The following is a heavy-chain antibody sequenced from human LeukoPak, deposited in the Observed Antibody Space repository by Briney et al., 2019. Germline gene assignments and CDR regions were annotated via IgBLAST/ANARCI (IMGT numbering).Heavy chain of an antibody. CDR3: ARDLRGGRFDY. V-gene: IGHV3-21*01. CDR1: GFTFSSYS. Sequence: GGSLRLSCAASGFTFSSYSMNWVRQAPGKGLEWVSSISSSSSYIYYADSVKGRFTISRDNAKNSLCLQMNSLRAEDTAVYYCARDLRGGRFDYWGQGTLVTVSS. CDR2: ISSSSSYI. D-gene: IGHD3-16*01. J-gene: IGHJ4*02.